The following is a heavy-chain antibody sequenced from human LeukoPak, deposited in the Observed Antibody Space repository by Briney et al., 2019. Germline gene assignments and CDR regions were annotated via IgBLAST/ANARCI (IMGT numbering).Heavy chain of an antibody. J-gene: IGHJ4*02. CDR1: GYTFTSYG. D-gene: IGHD3-22*01. CDR2: ISAYNGNT. Sequence: VASVKVSCKASGYTFTSYGISWVRQAPGQGLEWMGWISAYNGNTSYAQKLQGRVTMTTDTSTSTAYMELRSLRSDDTAVYYCARCRRTPTYYYDSSGYGYDYWGQGTLVTVSS. CDR3: ARCRRTPTYYYDSSGYGYDY. V-gene: IGHV1-18*01.